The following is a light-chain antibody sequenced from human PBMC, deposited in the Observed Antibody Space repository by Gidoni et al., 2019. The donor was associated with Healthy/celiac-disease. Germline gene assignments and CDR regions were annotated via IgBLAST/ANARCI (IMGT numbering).Light chain of an antibody. Sequence: SYELTQPPSVSVSPGQTASITCSGDKLGDKDASWYQQKPGQSPVLVIYQDSKRPSGIPERFSGSNSGITATLTISGTQAMDESDYYCQAWDSSVVFGGGTKLTVL. J-gene: IGLJ2*01. CDR2: QDS. CDR3: QAWDSSVV. V-gene: IGLV3-1*01. CDR1: KLGDKD.